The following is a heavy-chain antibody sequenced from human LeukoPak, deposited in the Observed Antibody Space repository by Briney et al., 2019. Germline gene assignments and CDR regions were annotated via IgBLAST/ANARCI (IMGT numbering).Heavy chain of an antibody. V-gene: IGHV4-39*07. CDR3: ARVNPALSESPPLYYYYYMDV. D-gene: IGHD3-3*02. Sequence: SETLSLTCTVSGGSISSSDHYWGWIRQPPGKGLEWIANIYYSGSTNYNPSLKSRVTISVDTSKNQFSLKLSSVTAADTAVYYCARVNPALSESPPLYYYYYMDVWGKGTTVTVSS. CDR1: GGSISSSDHY. J-gene: IGHJ6*03. CDR2: IYYSGST.